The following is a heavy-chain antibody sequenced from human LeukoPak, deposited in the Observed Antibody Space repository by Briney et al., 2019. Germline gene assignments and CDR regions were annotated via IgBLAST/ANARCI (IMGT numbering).Heavy chain of an antibody. CDR1: GFTFSTYA. V-gene: IGHV3-33*08. J-gene: IGHJ4*02. CDR2: IWYDGSNK. CDR3: ARDLSGSYNY. D-gene: IGHD1-26*01. Sequence: VGSLRLSCAASGFTFSTYAMSWVRQAPGKGLEWVAVIWYDGSNKYYADSVKGRFTISRDNSKSTLYLQMNSLRAEDTAVYYCARDLSGSYNYWGQGTLVTVSS.